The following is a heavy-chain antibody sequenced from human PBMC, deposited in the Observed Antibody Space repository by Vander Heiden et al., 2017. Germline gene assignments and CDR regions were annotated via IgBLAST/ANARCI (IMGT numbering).Heavy chain of an antibody. D-gene: IGHD3-22*01. CDR1: GFAFSTSGAS. CDR3: AHRPDHDTSPSWFDP. Sequence: QITLKESGPTLVKPTQTLTLTCTFSGFAFSTSGASVGWIRQSPGKALEWLALIYWDDDTRYSPSLRTRLTITKDTSKNQVVLTMTHVDPVDTATYYCAHRPDHDTSPSWFDPWGQGTLVTVSS. V-gene: IGHV2-5*02. J-gene: IGHJ5*02. CDR2: IYWDDDT.